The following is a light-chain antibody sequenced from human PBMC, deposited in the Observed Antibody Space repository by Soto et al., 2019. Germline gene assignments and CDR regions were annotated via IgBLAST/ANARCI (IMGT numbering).Light chain of an antibody. CDR1: QGISSA. Sequence: AIPLTQSPSSLSASVGDRVTITCRASQGISSALAWYQQKPGKAPKLLIYDASSLESGVPSRFSGSGSGTDFALTISSLQPEDFATYYCQQFNSYPRTFGQGTKVEIK. V-gene: IGKV1-13*02. CDR2: DAS. J-gene: IGKJ1*01. CDR3: QQFNSYPRT.